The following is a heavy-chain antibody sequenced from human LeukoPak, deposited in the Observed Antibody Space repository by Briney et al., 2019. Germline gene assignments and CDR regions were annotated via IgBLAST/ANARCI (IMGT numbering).Heavy chain of an antibody. Sequence: PSETLSLTCTVPGGSISSYYWSWIRQPPGKGLEWIGYIYYSGSTNYNPSLKSRVTISVDTSKNQFSLKLSSVTAADTAVYYCARVRDTAMAEAPFDYWGQGTLVTVSS. V-gene: IGHV4-59*01. J-gene: IGHJ4*02. CDR3: ARVRDTAMAEAPFDY. CDR2: IYYSGST. CDR1: GGSISSYY. D-gene: IGHD5-18*01.